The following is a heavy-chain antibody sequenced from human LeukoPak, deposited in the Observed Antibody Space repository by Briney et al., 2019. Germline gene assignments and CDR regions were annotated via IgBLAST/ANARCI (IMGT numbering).Heavy chain of an antibody. D-gene: IGHD2-2*01. Sequence: SETLSLTCTVSGGSISSYYWSWIRQPPGKGLEWIGYIYYSGSTNYNPSLKSRVTISVDTSKNQFSLKLSSVTAADTAVYYCARPGRICSSTSCPEYYYMDVWGKGTTVTVSS. CDR1: GGSISSYY. CDR2: IYYSGST. CDR3: ARPGRICSSTSCPEYYYMDV. J-gene: IGHJ6*03. V-gene: IGHV4-59*01.